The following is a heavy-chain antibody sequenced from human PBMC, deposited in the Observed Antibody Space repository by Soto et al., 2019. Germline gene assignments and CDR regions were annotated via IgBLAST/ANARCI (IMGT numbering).Heavy chain of an antibody. CDR1: GYTFTSYA. V-gene: IGHV1-3*01. J-gene: IGHJ4*02. D-gene: IGHD6-13*01. CDR3: ARDIAAAGTGRYFDY. Sequence: QVQLVQSGAEVKKPGASVKVSCKASGYTFTSYAMHWVRQAPGQRLGWMGWINAGNGNRKYSQKFQGRVTITRDTPASTAYMELSSLRSEDTAVYYCARDIAAAGTGRYFDYWGQGTLVTVSS. CDR2: INAGNGNR.